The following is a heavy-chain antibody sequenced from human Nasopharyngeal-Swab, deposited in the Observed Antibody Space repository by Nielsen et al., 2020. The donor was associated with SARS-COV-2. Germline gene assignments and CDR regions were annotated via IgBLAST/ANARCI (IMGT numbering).Heavy chain of an antibody. Sequence: GSLRLSCTVSGGSISSYYWSWIRQPAGKGLEWIGRIYTSGSTNYNPSLKSRVTISVDTSKNQFSLKLSSVTAADTAVYYCARDIGYAGYLDYWGQGTLVTVPQ. CDR1: GGSISSYY. CDR2: IYTSGST. J-gene: IGHJ4*02. CDR3: ARDIGYAGYLDY. D-gene: IGHD3-9*01. V-gene: IGHV4-4*07.